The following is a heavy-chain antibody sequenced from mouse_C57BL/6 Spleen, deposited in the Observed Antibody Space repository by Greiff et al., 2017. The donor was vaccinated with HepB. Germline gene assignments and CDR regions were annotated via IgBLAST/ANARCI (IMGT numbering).Heavy chain of an antibody. CDR2: IDPENGDT. D-gene: IGHD1-1*01. Sequence: EVQGVESGAELVRPGASVKLSCTASGFNIKDDYMHWVKQRPEQGLEWIGWIDPENGDTEYASKFQGKATITADTSSNTAYLQLSSLTSEDTAVYYCTRTTVVAPSTPMDYWGQGTSVTVSS. CDR3: TRTTVVAPSTPMDY. J-gene: IGHJ4*01. V-gene: IGHV14-4*01. CDR1: GFNIKDDY.